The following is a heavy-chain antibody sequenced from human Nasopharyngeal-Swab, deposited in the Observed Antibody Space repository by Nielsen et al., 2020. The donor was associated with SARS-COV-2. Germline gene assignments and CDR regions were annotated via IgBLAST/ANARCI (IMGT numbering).Heavy chain of an antibody. Sequence: GESLKISCAASGFTFSSYAMSWVRQAPGKGLEWVSAISGSGGSTYYADSVKGRFTISRDNSKNTPYLQMNSLRAEDTAVYYCAKEYSSGWYFPGYWGQGTLVTVSS. J-gene: IGHJ4*02. V-gene: IGHV3-23*01. D-gene: IGHD6-19*01. CDR1: GFTFSSYA. CDR3: AKEYSSGWYFPGY. CDR2: ISGSGGST.